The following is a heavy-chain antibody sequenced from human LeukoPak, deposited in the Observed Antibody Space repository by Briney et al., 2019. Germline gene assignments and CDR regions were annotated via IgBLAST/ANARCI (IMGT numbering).Heavy chain of an antibody. CDR1: GGSISSGGYY. J-gene: IGHJ4*02. CDR2: IYYSGST. Sequence: SETLSLTCTVSGGSISSGGYYWRWIRQHPGKGLEWIGYIYYSGSTYYNPSLKSRVTISVDTSKNQFYLKVNSVTAADTAVYYCARVSLAVAGVQYYYFDHWGQGTLVTVSS. CDR3: ARVSLAVAGVQYYYFDH. V-gene: IGHV4-31*03. D-gene: IGHD6-19*01.